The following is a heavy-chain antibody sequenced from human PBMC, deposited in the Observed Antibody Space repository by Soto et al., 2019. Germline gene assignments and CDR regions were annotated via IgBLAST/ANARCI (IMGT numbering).Heavy chain of an antibody. Sequence: PXXSLRLSFAASGFSFSDYSVNWVLQAPGRGLEWVAFIDLSGTTRDYRESVKGRFTISKDKSMNTVYLQMNSLRVEDAAVYYCTKDRVPDGIYSFDYWGQGALVTVSS. V-gene: IGHV3-23*03. D-gene: IGHD2-15*01. J-gene: IGHJ4*02. CDR3: TKDRVPDGIYSFDY. CDR1: GFSFSDYS. CDR2: IDLSGTTR.